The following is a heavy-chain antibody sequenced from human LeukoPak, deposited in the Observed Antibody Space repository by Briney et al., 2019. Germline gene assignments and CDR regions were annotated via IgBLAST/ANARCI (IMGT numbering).Heavy chain of an antibody. CDR3: AGAYGSAMVIGY. J-gene: IGHJ4*02. CDR2: ISYDGSNK. Sequence: TGGSLRLSCAASGFTFSSYAMHWVRQAPGKGLEWVAVISYDGSNKYYADSVKGRFTISRDNSKNTLYLQMNSLRAEDTAVYYCAGAYGSAMVIGYWGQGTLVTVSS. CDR1: GFTFSSYA. V-gene: IGHV3-30-3*01. D-gene: IGHD5-18*01.